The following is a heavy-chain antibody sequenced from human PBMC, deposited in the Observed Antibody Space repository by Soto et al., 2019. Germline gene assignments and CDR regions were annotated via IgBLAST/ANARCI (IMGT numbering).Heavy chain of an antibody. CDR2: MSGSVSST. CDR1: GFTFRNYA. V-gene: IGHV3-23*01. J-gene: IGHJ5*02. CDR3: AKDGWELLRGFDP. Sequence: EVQLLESGGGLVQPGGSLRLSCAASGFTFRNYAMSWVRQAPGKGLEWVSAMSGSVSSTYYADSVKGRFTISRDHSKNTLYLQMSSLRAEDTAVYYCAKDGWELLRGFDPWGQGTLVTVSS. D-gene: IGHD1-26*01.